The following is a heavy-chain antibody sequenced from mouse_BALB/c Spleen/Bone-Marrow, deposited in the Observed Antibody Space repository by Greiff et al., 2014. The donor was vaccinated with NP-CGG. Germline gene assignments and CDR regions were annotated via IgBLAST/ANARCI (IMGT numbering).Heavy chain of an antibody. D-gene: IGHD3-2*01. Sequence: QVQLQQSGAELVRPGTSLKVSCKASGYAFTNYLIAWIKQTPGQGLEWIGVSNPGGGGTNYNEKFKGKATLTADKSSSTAYMQLSSQTSDDSAVYFCARETVRDFAYWGQGTLVTVSA. CDR1: GYAFTNYL. CDR2: SNPGGGGT. V-gene: IGHV1-54*01. J-gene: IGHJ3*01. CDR3: ARETVRDFAY.